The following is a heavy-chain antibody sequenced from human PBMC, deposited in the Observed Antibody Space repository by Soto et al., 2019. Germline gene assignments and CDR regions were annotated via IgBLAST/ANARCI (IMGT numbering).Heavy chain of an antibody. CDR2: INHSGST. CDR1: GGSFSGYY. CDR3: VRGICSGGSCYQSFQH. Sequence: QVQLQQWGAGLLKPSETLSLTCAVYGGSFSGYYWSWIRQPPGKGLEWIGEINHSGSTNYNPSLKSRVTISVDTSKNQCSLNLSSVTAAATAVYYCVRGICSGGSCYQSFQHWGQGTLVTVSS. D-gene: IGHD2-15*01. J-gene: IGHJ1*01. V-gene: IGHV4-34*01.